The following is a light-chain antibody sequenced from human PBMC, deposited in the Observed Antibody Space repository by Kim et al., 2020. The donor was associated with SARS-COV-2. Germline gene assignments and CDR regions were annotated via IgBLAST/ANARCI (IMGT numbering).Light chain of an antibody. Sequence: SYELTQPPSVSVSLGQTASITCSGDKLGDKYAFWYQQKPGQSPVLVIYQDTKRPSGIPERFSGSNSGNTATLTISGTQAMDEADYYCQAWDSSTGVFGTG. V-gene: IGLV3-1*01. CDR2: QDT. CDR3: QAWDSSTGV. J-gene: IGLJ1*01. CDR1: KLGDKY.